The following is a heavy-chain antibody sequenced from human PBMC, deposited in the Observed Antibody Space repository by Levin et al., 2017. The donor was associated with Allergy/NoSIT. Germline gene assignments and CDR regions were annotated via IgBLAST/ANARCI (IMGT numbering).Heavy chain of an antibody. Sequence: GGSLRLSCSDSGLTFGTYGMHWVRQAPGKGLEWLAVTSYDGNYKSYADSVQGRFTISKDNSKNTLFLQMNNLRPEDTAVYYCAKDKSPAIFDYYGMDVWGQGVTVTVSS. V-gene: IGHV3-30*18. CDR2: TSYDGNYK. D-gene: IGHD3-3*01. J-gene: IGHJ6*02. CDR1: GLTFGTYG. CDR3: AKDKSPAIFDYYGMDV.